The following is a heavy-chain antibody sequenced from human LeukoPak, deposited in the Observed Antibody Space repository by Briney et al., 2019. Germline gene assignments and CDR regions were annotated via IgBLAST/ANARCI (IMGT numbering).Heavy chain of an antibody. J-gene: IGHJ4*02. V-gene: IGHV3-30*02. CDR1: GFTFSSYG. CDR2: IQYDGSNK. Sequence: GGSLRLSCAASGFTFSSYGMHWVRQAPGRGLEWAAFIQYDGSNKYYADSVKGRFTISRDNSKNTLYLQMNSLRAEDTAVYSCAKASVAFEHWGQGTLVTVSS. CDR3: AKASVAFEH.